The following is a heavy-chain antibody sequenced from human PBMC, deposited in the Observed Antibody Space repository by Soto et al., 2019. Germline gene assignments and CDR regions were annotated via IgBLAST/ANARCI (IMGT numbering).Heavy chain of an antibody. V-gene: IGHV4-34*01. CDR1: GGSFSGYY. J-gene: IGHJ6*02. CDR2: INHSGST. CDR3: ARGRWLLKGDYYYGMDV. D-gene: IGHD1-26*01. Sequence: QVQLQQWGAGLLKPSETLSLTCAVYGGSFSGYYWSWIRQPPGKGLEWIGEINHSGSTNYNPSLKSRVTISVDTPKNQFSLKLSSVTAADTAVYYCARGRWLLKGDYYYGMDVWGQGTTVTVSS.